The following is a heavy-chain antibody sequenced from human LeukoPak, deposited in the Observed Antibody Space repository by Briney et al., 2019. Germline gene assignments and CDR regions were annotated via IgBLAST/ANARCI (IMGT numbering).Heavy chain of an antibody. CDR1: GGSISKYY. CDR2: INHSGST. Sequence: SETLSLTCIVSGGSISKYYWSWIRQPPGKGLEWIGEINHSGSTNYNPSLKSRVTISVDTSKNQFSLKLSSVTAADTAVYYCARDSRAVTTSYYYYGMDVWGQGTTVTVSS. CDR3: ARDSRAVTTSYYYYGMDV. D-gene: IGHD4-17*01. J-gene: IGHJ6*02. V-gene: IGHV4-34*01.